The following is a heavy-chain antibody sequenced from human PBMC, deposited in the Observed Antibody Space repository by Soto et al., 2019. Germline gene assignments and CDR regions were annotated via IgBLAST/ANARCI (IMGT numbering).Heavy chain of an antibody. Sequence: VQLVESGGGLVQPGGSLRLSCAVSGFTFHNYWMTWVRQAPGKGLEWVANIEQNGSDEYYVDSVKGRFTISRDNAQNSLYLQMNSLRAEDTAVYYCARDRGGYTYGYPPTYYYGIDVWGQGTTVTVSS. J-gene: IGHJ6*02. V-gene: IGHV3-7*01. D-gene: IGHD5-18*01. CDR2: IEQNGSDE. CDR3: ARDRGGYTYGYPPTYYYGIDV. CDR1: GFTFHNYW.